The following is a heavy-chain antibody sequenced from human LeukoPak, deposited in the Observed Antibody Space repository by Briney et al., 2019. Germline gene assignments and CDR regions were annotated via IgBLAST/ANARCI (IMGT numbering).Heavy chain of an antibody. CDR3: ARDDYGDYFDY. Sequence: GGSLRLSCAASGFTFSSYEMSWVRQAPGKGLEWVSYISSSGSTIYYADSVKGRFTISRDNAKNSLYLQMNSLRAEDTAVYYCARDDYGDYFDYWGQGTLVTVSS. V-gene: IGHV3-48*03. CDR1: GFTFSSYE. CDR2: ISSSGSTI. D-gene: IGHD4-17*01. J-gene: IGHJ4*02.